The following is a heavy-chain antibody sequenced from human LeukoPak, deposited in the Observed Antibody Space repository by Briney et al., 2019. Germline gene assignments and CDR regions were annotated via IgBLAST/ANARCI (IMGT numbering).Heavy chain of an antibody. Sequence: GGSLRLSCAASGFTFSSYAMSWVRQAPGKGLEWVSAISGSGGSTYYADSVKGRFTISRHNSKNTLYLQMNSLRAEDTAVYYCARSNYYDSSGYYPFFDYWGQGTLVTVSS. CDR1: GFTFSSYA. J-gene: IGHJ4*02. CDR2: ISGSGGST. V-gene: IGHV3-23*01. D-gene: IGHD3-22*01. CDR3: ARSNYYDSSGYYPFFDY.